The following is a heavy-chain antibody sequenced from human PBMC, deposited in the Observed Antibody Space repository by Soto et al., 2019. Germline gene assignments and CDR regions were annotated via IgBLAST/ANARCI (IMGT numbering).Heavy chain of an antibody. CDR3: ASGRFRYDYIWGSYRMDY. V-gene: IGHV3-33*01. CDR2: IWYDGSNK. CDR1: GFTFSSYG. J-gene: IGHJ4*02. Sequence: QVQLVESGGGVVQPGRSLRLSCAASGFTFSSYGMHWVRQAPGKGLEWVAAIWYDGSNKYYADSVKGRFTISRDNSKNTLYLQMNSLRAEDTAVYYCASGRFRYDYIWGSYRMDYWGQGTLVTVSS. D-gene: IGHD3-16*02.